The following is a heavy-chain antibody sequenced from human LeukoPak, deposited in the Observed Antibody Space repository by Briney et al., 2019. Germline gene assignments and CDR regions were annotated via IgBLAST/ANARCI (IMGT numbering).Heavy chain of an antibody. Sequence: SETLSLTCTVSGGSISSGDYYWSWIRQPPGKGLEWIGYIYYSGGSYYNPSLKSRITISVDTSKNQFSLKLSSVTAADTAVYYCVRSVPSGNYYYGMDVWGQGTTVTVSS. CDR3: VRSVPSGNYYYGMDV. D-gene: IGHD3-10*02. CDR2: IYYSGGS. V-gene: IGHV4-30-4*01. J-gene: IGHJ6*02. CDR1: GGSISSGDYY.